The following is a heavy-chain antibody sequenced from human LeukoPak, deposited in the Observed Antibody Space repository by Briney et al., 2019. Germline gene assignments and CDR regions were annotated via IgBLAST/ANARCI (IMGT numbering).Heavy chain of an antibody. J-gene: IGHJ4*02. D-gene: IGHD3-22*01. CDR1: GGSFSGYY. Sequence: SETLSLTCAAYGGSFSGYYWSWIRQPPGKGLEWIGEINHSGSTNYNPSLKSRVTISVDTSKNQFSLKLSSVTAADTAVYYCARVRTMIVVVITTPFFDYWGQGTLVTVSS. CDR2: INHSGST. CDR3: ARVRTMIVVVITTPFFDY. V-gene: IGHV4-34*01.